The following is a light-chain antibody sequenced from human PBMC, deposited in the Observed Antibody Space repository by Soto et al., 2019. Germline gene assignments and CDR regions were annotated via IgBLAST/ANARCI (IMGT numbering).Light chain of an antibody. CDR2: ATS. V-gene: IGKV3-20*01. Sequence: EIVLTQSPGTLSLSPGERATLSCRANQSVDSNFLAWNQQKPGQAPRLLIYATSTRATGIPGRFSGSGSGTDFTLTISRLEPEDFAVYXXXKYGRXPGWTFGRGTKVDIK. CDR1: QSVDSNF. CDR3: XKYGRXPGWT. J-gene: IGKJ1*01.